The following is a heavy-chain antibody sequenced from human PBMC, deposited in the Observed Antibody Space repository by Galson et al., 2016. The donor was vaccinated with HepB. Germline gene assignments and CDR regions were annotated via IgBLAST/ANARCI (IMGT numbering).Heavy chain of an antibody. D-gene: IGHD6-13*01. CDR1: GFTFSTYE. CDR2: INYNGGTI. J-gene: IGHJ5*02. V-gene: IGHV3-48*03. Sequence: SLRLSCAAAGFTFSTYEMNWVRQAPGKGLEWISYINYNGGTIYYADSVRGRFTISRDNAKNSLHLQMNSLSAEDTAVYYCARAAAGHYIDINWFDPWGQGTLVTVSS. CDR3: ARAAAGHYIDINWFDP.